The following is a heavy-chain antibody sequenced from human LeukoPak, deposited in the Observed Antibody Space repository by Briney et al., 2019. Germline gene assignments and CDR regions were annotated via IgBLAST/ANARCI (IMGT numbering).Heavy chain of an antibody. Sequence: PGGSLRLSCAASGFTFSSSAMSWVRQAPGKGLEWVSSISGSGGSTYYADSVKGRFTISRDNSKNTLYLQMNSLRAEDTALYYCAREQGMVRGSWFDPWGQGTLVTVSS. D-gene: IGHD3-10*01. V-gene: IGHV3-23*01. CDR2: ISGSGGST. CDR3: AREQGMVRGSWFDP. CDR1: GFTFSSSA. J-gene: IGHJ5*02.